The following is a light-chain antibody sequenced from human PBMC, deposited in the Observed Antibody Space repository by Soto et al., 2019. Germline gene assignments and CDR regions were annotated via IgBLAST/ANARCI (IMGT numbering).Light chain of an antibody. CDR2: KAS. Sequence: IQLTQSPSSLAASLGDRVTITCRASQGISSYLAWYQQKPGKAPKLLIYKASSLEGGVPSRFSGSGSGTESTLTISSLQPDDVATDYCQQYNSYSRTFGQGTKVDIK. J-gene: IGKJ1*01. CDR3: QQYNSYSRT. CDR1: QGISSY. V-gene: IGKV1-5*03.